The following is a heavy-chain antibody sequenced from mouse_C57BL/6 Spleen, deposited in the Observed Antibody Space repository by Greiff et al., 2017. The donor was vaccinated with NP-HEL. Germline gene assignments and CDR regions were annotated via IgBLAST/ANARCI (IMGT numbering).Heavy chain of an antibody. CDR1: GYTFTSYW. CDR3: AKESISWYFDV. CDR2: INPSNGGT. J-gene: IGHJ1*03. V-gene: IGHV1-53*01. Sequence: QVQLQQPGTEMVKPGALVKLSCKASGYTFTSYWMHWVKQRPGQGLEWIGNINPSNGGTNYNEKFKSKATLTVDKSSSTAYMQLCSLTSEDSAVYYCAKESISWYFDVWGTGTTVTVSS. D-gene: IGHD2-10*02.